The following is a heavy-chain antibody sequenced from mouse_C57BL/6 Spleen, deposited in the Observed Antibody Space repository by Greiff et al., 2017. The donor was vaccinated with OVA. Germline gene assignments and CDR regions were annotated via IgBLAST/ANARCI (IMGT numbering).Heavy chain of an antibody. CDR1: GYTFTDYE. CDR3: TGSIPYFDY. D-gene: IGHD2-10*02. J-gene: IGHJ2*01. CDR2: IDPETGGT. V-gene: IGHV1-15*01. Sequence: QVQLQQSGAELVRPGASVTLSCKASGYTFTDYEMHWVKQTPVRGLEWIGAIDPETGGTAYNQKFKGKAILTADKSSSTAYMELRSLTSEDSAVYYCTGSIPYFDYWGQGTTLTVSS.